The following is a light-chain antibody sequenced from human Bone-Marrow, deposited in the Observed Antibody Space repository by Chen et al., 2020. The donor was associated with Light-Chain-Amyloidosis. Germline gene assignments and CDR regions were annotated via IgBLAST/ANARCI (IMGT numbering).Light chain of an antibody. V-gene: IGKV3-11*01. CDR3: QQRSSWPPT. Sequence: EVVLSQSLATLSLSPGERATLSCRASQSVGAYLAWYQHKPGLAPRLLIYDATDRATGIPARFSGSGSGTDFTLTISSLEPEDFATYFCQQRSSWPPTFGLGTKLEIK. J-gene: IGKJ2*01. CDR1: QSVGAY. CDR2: DAT.